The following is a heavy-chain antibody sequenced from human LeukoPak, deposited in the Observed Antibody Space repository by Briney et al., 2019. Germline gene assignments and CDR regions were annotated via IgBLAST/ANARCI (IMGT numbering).Heavy chain of an antibody. CDR3: ARDHMSEWRTFDY. CDR1: GFTVSSNY. V-gene: IGHV3-53*01. Sequence: GVSVRLSCAASGFTVSSNYMSWVRRAPGKGLVWVSVIYSGGSTYYADSVKGRFTISRDNSKNTVYLQMNSLRAEDTAVYYCARDHMSEWRTFDYWGQGTLVTVSS. D-gene: IGHD2-21*01. CDR2: IYSGGST. J-gene: IGHJ4*02.